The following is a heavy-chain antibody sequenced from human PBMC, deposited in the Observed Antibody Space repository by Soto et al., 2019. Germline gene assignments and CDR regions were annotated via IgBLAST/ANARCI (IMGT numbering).Heavy chain of an antibody. CDR2: ISTSGGNR. J-gene: IGHJ4*02. Sequence: GGSLRLSCAASGFTYTNYAMTWVRQTPGKGLEWVSTISTSGGNRYYADSVKGRFTISRDNSENTVYLQMNSLRVDDTALYYGAKERAARDLDYWGQGTLVTVSS. V-gene: IGHV3-23*01. D-gene: IGHD6-6*01. CDR1: GFTYTNYA. CDR3: AKERAARDLDY.